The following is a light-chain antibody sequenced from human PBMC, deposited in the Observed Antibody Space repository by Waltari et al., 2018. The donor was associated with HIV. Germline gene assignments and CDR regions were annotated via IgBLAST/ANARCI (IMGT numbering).Light chain of an antibody. J-gene: IGKJ3*01. CDR1: QSTSRW. CDR3: QQYNNYLFT. Sequence: DIQMTQSPSTLSASVGYRVTITCRASQSTSRWLAWYQQKPGKAPKLLISRVSNLESGVPSRFSGSGSGTEFTLTISSLQPDDFAVYYCQQYNNYLFTFGPGTKVDIK. V-gene: IGKV1-5*03. CDR2: RVS.